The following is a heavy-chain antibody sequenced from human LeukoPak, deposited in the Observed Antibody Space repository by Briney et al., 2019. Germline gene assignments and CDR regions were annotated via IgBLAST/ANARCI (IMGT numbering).Heavy chain of an antibody. J-gene: IGHJ6*02. CDR2: IYPDDSDT. Sequence: GESLKIPCRGSGYSFTSYWIGWVRQMPGKGLEWMGIIYPDDSDTRYSPSFQGQVTISADKSISTTYVQWSSLKASDTAIYYCASIVVAAAGRGYYYYGMDVWGQGTTVTVSS. CDR1: GYSFTSYW. D-gene: IGHD6-13*01. CDR3: ASIVVAAAGRGYYYYGMDV. V-gene: IGHV5-51*01.